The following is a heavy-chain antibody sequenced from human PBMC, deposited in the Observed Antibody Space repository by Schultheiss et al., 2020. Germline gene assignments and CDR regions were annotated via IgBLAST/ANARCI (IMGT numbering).Heavy chain of an antibody. CDR2: IYYSGST. CDR1: GGSFSGYY. CDR3: ARDGDHLTGSGWYVR. V-gene: IGHV4-59*01. D-gene: IGHD6-19*01. Sequence: SETLSLTCAVYGGSFSGYYWSWIRQPPGKGLEWIGYIYYSGSTNYNPSLKSRVTISVDTSKNQFSLKLSSVTAADTAVYYCARDGDHLTGSGWYVRWGQGTMVTVSS. J-gene: IGHJ5*02.